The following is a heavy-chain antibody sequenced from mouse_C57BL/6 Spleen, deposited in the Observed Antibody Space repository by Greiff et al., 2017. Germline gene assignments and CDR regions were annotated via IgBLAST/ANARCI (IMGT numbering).Heavy chain of an antibody. D-gene: IGHD1-1*01. J-gene: IGHJ4*01. CDR3: AREPHYEGDAMDY. V-gene: IGHV3-6*01. CDR1: GYSITSGYF. CDR2: ISYDGSN. Sequence: ESGPGLVKPSQSLSLTCSVTGYSITSGYFWNWIRQFPGNKLEWMGYISYDGSNNYNPTLKNHISITRDTSKNQCCLKLNAVTTEDTATYYCAREPHYEGDAMDYWGQGTSVTVSS.